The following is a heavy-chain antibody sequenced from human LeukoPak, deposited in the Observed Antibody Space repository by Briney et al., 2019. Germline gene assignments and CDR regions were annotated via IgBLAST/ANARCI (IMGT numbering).Heavy chain of an antibody. V-gene: IGHV1-18*01. D-gene: IGHD3-22*01. J-gene: IGHJ4*02. CDR1: GYTFNNYI. CDR3: ARVITYDSSSHYHSDY. CDR2: ISAYNGDT. Sequence: GASVKVSCKASGYTFNNYIIDWERQAPGQGLEWMGWISAYNGDTKYAQKFQGRVTLTTDTSTSTAYMELRSLISDDTAVYYCARVITYDSSSHYHSDYWGQGTLVSVSS.